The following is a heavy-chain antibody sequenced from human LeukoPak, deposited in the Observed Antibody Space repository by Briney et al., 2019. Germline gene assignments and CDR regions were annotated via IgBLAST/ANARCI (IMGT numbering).Heavy chain of an antibody. CDR1: GDSVSSNSAA. Sequence: SQTLSLTCAISGDSVSSNSAAWNWIRQSPSRGLEWLGRTYYRSKWYNDYAVSVKSRITINPDTSKNQLSLQLNSVTPEDTAVYYCAREFRDGYNYYYYYGMDVWGQRTTVTVSS. D-gene: IGHD5-24*01. CDR2: TYYRSKWYN. V-gene: IGHV6-1*01. J-gene: IGHJ6*02. CDR3: AREFRDGYNYYYYYGMDV.